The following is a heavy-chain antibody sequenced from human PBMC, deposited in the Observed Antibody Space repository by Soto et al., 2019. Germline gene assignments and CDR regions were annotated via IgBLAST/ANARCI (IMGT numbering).Heavy chain of an antibody. CDR1: GFTFSSYW. Sequence: GGSLRLSCAASGFTFSSYWMSWVRQAPGKGLEWVANIKQDGSEKYYVDSVKGRFTISRDNAKNSLYLQMNSLRAEDTAVYYCASHFWSGYFDYWGHGTLVTVSS. D-gene: IGHD3-3*02. J-gene: IGHJ4*01. CDR2: IKQDGSEK. CDR3: ASHFWSGYFDY. V-gene: IGHV3-7*01.